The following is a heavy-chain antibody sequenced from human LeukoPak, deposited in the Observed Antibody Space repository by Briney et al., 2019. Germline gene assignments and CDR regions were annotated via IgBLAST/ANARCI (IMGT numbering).Heavy chain of an antibody. J-gene: IGHJ5*02. V-gene: IGHV4-59*01. Sequence: SETLSLTCTVSGGSISSYYWSWIRQPPGKGLEWIGYIYYSGSTNYNPSLKSRITISVDTSKNQFSLKLNSVTAADTAVYYCARALNYYDSSGYYGDWFDPWGQGTLVTVSS. CDR2: IYYSGST. D-gene: IGHD3-22*01. CDR1: GGSISSYY. CDR3: ARALNYYDSSGYYGDWFDP.